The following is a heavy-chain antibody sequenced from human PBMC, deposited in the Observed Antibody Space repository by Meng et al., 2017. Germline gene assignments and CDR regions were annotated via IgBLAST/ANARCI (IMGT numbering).Heavy chain of an antibody. CDR1: GFTFSDYY. V-gene: IGHV3-69-1*02. D-gene: IGHD5-18*01. Sequence: GGSLRLSCAASGFTFSDYYMNWVRQAPGKGLEWVSSISSSSTIYYADSVKGRFTISRDNAKNSLYLQMNSLRAEDTAVYYCARDRSLPRGQLWGGVIDYWGQGTLVTVSS. J-gene: IGHJ4*02. CDR2: ISSSSTI. CDR3: ARDRSLPRGQLWGGVIDY.